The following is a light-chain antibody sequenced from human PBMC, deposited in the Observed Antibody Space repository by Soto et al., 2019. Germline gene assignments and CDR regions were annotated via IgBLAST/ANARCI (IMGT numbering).Light chain of an antibody. CDR2: DVS. Sequence: EIVLTQSPATLSLSPGERATLSCRASQSVSSYLAWYQQKPGQAPRLLIYDVSNRATGIPARFSGSGSGTDFTLTISSLEPEDFAVYYCQHRSSWPITFGQGTRLEIK. V-gene: IGKV3-11*01. CDR1: QSVSSY. CDR3: QHRSSWPIT. J-gene: IGKJ5*01.